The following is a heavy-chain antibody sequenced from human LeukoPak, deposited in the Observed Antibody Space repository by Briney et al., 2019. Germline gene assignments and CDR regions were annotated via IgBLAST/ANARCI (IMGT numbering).Heavy chain of an antibody. CDR2: ISAYNGNT. CDR3: AMPSSVDYDFWSGYPIGGAFDI. J-gene: IGHJ3*02. V-gene: IGHV1-18*01. D-gene: IGHD3-3*01. CDR1: GYTFTSYG. Sequence: GASVKVSCKASGYTFTSYGISWVRQAPGQGLEWMGWISAYNGNTNYAQKLQGRVTITTDASTSTAYMELRSLRSDHTAVYYCAMPSSVDYDFWSGYPIGGAFDIWGQGTMVTVSS.